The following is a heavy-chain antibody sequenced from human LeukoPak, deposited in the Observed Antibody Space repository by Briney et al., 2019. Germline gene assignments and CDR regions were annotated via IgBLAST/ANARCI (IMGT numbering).Heavy chain of an antibody. V-gene: IGHV3-23*01. CDR1: VFTFSICA. CDR3: AKADGSYKTLIDY. J-gene: IGHJ4*02. CDR2: SSSSGSSP. D-gene: IGHD3-10*01. Sequence: GRSLSLSCAASVFTFSICAINWVRPAPGKGLEWVSGSSSSGSSPYYEDSVNSRFTISKDSSKHTVYLQMNSLTAEDTAIYYCAKADGSYKTLIDYWGQGTVVIVSS.